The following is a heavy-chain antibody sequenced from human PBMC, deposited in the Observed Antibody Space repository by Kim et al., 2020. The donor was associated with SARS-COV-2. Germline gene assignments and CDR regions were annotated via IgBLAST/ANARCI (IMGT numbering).Heavy chain of an antibody. CDR2: IDSAGDT. V-gene: IGHV3-13*01. Sequence: GGSLRLSCSASGFTFGSYDMHWVRQGIGKGLEWVSAIDSAGDTFYPSSVKGRFTISRENAKNSFYLQMNNLSVVDTAVYYCVRGAVAGTYGMDVWGQGTTVTVSS. CDR3: VRGAVAGTYGMDV. CDR1: GFTFGSYD. D-gene: IGHD6-19*01. J-gene: IGHJ6*02.